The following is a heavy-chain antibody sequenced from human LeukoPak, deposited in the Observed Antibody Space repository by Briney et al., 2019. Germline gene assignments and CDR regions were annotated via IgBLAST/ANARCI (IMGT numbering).Heavy chain of an antibody. CDR3: ANLDGRGNIP. CDR1: GFTFSRYG. V-gene: IGHV3-33*06. D-gene: IGHD3/OR15-3a*01. J-gene: IGHJ5*02. CDR2: IWEDGTNI. Sequence: GGSLRLSCAASGFTFSRYGMHWVRQAPGKGLEWVAVIWEDGTNIYYGDSVKGRFTISRDNSKNTLYLQMNSLRAEDTAVYYCANLDGRGNIPWGQGTLVTVSS.